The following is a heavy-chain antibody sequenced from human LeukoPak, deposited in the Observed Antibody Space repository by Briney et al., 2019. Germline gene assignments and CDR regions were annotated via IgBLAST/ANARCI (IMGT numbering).Heavy chain of an antibody. D-gene: IGHD2-15*01. CDR2: IYYSGST. V-gene: IGHV4-59*01. Sequence: SETLSLTCTVSGGSISSYYWSWIRQPPGKGLEWIGYIYYSGSTNYNASLTNRVTISVDTSKNQFSLKPSSVTAADTAVYYCAREVGYCSGGSCYSYLDYWGQGTLVTVSS. J-gene: IGHJ4*02. CDR1: GGSISSYY. CDR3: AREVGYCSGGSCYSYLDY.